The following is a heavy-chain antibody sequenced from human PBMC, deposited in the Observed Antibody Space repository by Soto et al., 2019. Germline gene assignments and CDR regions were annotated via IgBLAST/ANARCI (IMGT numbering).Heavy chain of an antibody. D-gene: IGHD3-10*01. Sequence: SETLSLTCAVYGGSFSGYYWSWIRQPPGKGLEWIGEINHSGSTNYNPSLKSRATISVDTSKNQFSLKLSSVTAADTAVYYCARDRRLITMVRGVSLWFDPWGQGTLVT. CDR2: INHSGST. CDR1: GGSFSGYY. J-gene: IGHJ5*02. V-gene: IGHV4-34*01. CDR3: ARDRRLITMVRGVSLWFDP.